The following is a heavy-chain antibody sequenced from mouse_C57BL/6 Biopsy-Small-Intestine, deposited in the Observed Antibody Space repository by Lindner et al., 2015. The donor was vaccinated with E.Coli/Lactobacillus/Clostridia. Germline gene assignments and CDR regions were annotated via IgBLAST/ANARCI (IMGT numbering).Heavy chain of an antibody. CDR3: ARVRRDSSSYYAVFYMDV. CDR2: INTNTGNP. J-gene: IGHJ1*03. Sequence: VKVSCKASGYSFTTYVMNWVRQAPGQGLEWLGWINTNTGNPTYAQGFTGRFVFSLDTSVSTTYLQIRNLKPEDTAVYYCARVRRDSSSYYAVFYMDVWGKGTTVTVSS. D-gene: IGHD1-1*01. CDR1: GYSFTTYV. V-gene: IGHV9-3*02.